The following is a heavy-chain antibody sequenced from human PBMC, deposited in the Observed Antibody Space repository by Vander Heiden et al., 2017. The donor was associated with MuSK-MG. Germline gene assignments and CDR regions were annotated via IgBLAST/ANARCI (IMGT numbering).Heavy chain of an antibody. D-gene: IGHD2-2*01. V-gene: IGHV4-34*01. Sequence: QVQLQQWGAGLLKPSETLSLTCAVYGGSFSGYYWSWIRQAPGKGLEWIGEIKHSGSTNYNPSLKRRVTISVDTSKNQFSLKLSSVTAAETAVYYCARGSRGWAGGPAAMRFVYWGQGTLVTVSS. CDR2: IKHSGST. J-gene: IGHJ4*02. CDR3: ARGSRGWAGGPAAMRFVY. CDR1: GGSFSGYY.